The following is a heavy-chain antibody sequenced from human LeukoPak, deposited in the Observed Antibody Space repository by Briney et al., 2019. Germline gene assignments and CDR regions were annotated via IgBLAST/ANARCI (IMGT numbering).Heavy chain of an antibody. CDR1: GGSINNYY. D-gene: IGHD3-22*01. V-gene: IGHV4-59*01. CDR2: IYYSGST. J-gene: IGHJ3*02. CDR3: ATSGSAVGYYYDSSGQDNAFDI. Sequence: SETLSLTCAVSGGSINNYYWSWIRQPPGKGLEWIGYIYYSGSTNYNPSLKSRVTISVDTSKNQFSLKLSSVTAADTAVYYCATSGSAVGYYYDSSGQDNAFDIWGQGTMVTVSS.